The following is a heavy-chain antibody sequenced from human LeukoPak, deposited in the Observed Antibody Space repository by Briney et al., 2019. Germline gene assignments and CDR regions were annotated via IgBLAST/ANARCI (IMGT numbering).Heavy chain of an antibody. V-gene: IGHV4-39*07. D-gene: IGHD3-10*01. CDR3: ASVSGPFDY. Sequence: PSETLSLTCTVSGGSISSSSYYWGWIRQPPGKGLEWIGSIYYSGSTYYNPSLKSRVTISVDTSKNQFSLKLSSVTAADTAVYYCASVSGPFDYWGQGTLVTVSS. CDR1: GGSISSSSYY. J-gene: IGHJ4*02. CDR2: IYYSGST.